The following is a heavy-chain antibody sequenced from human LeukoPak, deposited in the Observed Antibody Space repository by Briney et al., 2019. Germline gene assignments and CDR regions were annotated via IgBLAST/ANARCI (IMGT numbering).Heavy chain of an antibody. CDR3: ARGNTRGYSYGYFDY. CDR2: IIPIFGTA. V-gene: IGHV1-69*05. Sequence: ASVKVSCKASGGTFSSYAISWVRQAPGQGLEWMGGIIPIFGTANYAQKFQGRVTITTDESTSTAYMELSSLKSEDTAVYYCARGNTRGYSYGYFDYWGQGTLVTVSS. CDR1: GGTFSSYA. J-gene: IGHJ4*02. D-gene: IGHD5-18*01.